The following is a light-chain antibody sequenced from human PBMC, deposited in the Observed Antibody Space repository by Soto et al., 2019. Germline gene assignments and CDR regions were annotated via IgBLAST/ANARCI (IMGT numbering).Light chain of an antibody. CDR1: QGIATG. J-gene: IGKJ5*01. CDR3: QQFNSL. CDR2: DAS. V-gene: IGKV1-13*02. Sequence: IQVTQSPSSLSASIGDTVTISCRASQGIATGLAWYQQKPGAPPKLLIYDASTLERGIPSRFSGRGSGTHFLLTINNLQPEDFATYYCQQFNSLFGQGTRLEIK.